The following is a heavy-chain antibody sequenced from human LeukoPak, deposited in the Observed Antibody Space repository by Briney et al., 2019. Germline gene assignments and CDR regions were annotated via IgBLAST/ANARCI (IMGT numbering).Heavy chain of an antibody. Sequence: ASVKVSCKASGYTFTSFHIHWVRQAPEEGLEWMGIINPSGGSTSYAQKFQGRVTMTRDTSTSTVYMELSSLRSEDTAVYYCAREITNYDFWSGQYGYYGMDVWGQGTTVTVSS. J-gene: IGHJ6*02. CDR1: GYTFTSFH. V-gene: IGHV1-46*01. CDR3: AREITNYDFWSGQYGYYGMDV. D-gene: IGHD3-3*01. CDR2: INPSGGST.